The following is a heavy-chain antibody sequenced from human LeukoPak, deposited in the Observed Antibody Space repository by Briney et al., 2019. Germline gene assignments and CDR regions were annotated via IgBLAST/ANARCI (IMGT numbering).Heavy chain of an antibody. J-gene: IGHJ6*03. CDR3: AKAGRLGDYYYYYYMDV. CDR2: IRYDGSNK. D-gene: IGHD4-17*01. CDR1: GFTFSSYG. V-gene: IGHV3-30*02. Sequence: GGSLRLSCAASGFTFSSYGMHWVRQAPGKGLEWVAFIRYDGSNKYYADSVKGRFTISRDNSKNTLYLQMNSLRAEDTAVYYCAKAGRLGDYYYYYYMDVWGKGTTVTISS.